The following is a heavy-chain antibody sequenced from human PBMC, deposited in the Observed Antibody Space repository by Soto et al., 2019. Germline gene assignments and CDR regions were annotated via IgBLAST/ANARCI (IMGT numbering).Heavy chain of an antibody. Sequence: EVQLLESGGGLVQPGGSLRLSCAASGFTFSSYAMSWVRQAPGKGLEWVSAISGSGGSTYYADSVKGRFTISRDNSKNTLYLQMNSLRAEDTAVYYCAKAAAAARQWLAPLVYYFDYWGQGTLVTVSS. CDR1: GFTFSSYA. V-gene: IGHV3-23*01. CDR3: AKAAAAARQWLAPLVYYFDY. CDR2: ISGSGGST. D-gene: IGHD6-13*01. J-gene: IGHJ4*02.